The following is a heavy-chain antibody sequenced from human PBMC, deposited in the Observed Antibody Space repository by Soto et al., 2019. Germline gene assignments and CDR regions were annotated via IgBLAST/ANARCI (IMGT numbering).Heavy chain of an antibody. J-gene: IGHJ6*02. CDR3: VREYCSVGRSYYYGTEV. D-gene: IGHD2-15*01. V-gene: IGHV3-33*01. Sequence: QVQLAESGGGAAQPGRSLRLSCAASGFTFSSYGMHCLRQAPGKGLEGVAVIWNDGSNKYYADSVKGRFTISRDNSKNALYLQRNGPRAEDTAVYYWVREYCSVGRSYYYGTEVWCQGDTVTVPS. CDR1: GFTFSSYG. CDR2: IWNDGSNK.